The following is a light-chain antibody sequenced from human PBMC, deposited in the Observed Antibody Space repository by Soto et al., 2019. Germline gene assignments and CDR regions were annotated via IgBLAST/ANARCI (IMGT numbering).Light chain of an antibody. J-gene: IGLJ2*01. V-gene: IGLV2-8*01. Sequence: QSALTQPPSASGSPGQSVTISCTGTSSDVGKYNYVSWYQQHPGKAPRLMVYEVSERPSGVPDRFSGSKSGNTASLTVSGLQAEDEADYYGSSYAGSNNFALVIFGGGTKLTVL. CDR3: SSYAGSNNFALVI. CDR2: EVS. CDR1: SSDVGKYNY.